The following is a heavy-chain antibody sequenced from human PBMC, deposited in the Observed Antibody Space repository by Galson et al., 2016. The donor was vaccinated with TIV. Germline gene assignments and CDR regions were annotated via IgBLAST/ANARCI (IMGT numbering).Heavy chain of an antibody. CDR2: INPNGDGT. Sequence: SVKVSCKASGYPFTAYYIHWVRQAPGQGPEWMGWINPNGDGTNYAQRFQGRVSMTRDTSISTAYMELSRLRSDDPAVFFCARGFNYGFDFYYGMGVWGQGTTVTVSS. J-gene: IGHJ6*02. D-gene: IGHD5-18*01. V-gene: IGHV1-2*02. CDR1: GYPFTAYY. CDR3: ARGFNYGFDFYYGMGV.